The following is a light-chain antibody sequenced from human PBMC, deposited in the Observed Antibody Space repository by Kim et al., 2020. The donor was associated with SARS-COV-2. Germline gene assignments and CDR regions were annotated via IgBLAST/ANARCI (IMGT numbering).Light chain of an antibody. J-gene: IGKJ4*01. CDR3: QQFNSYPLT. V-gene: IGKV1-13*02. Sequence: ASVGDRVTIACRASQGISSALAWYQQKAGKAPKLLIYDASSLESGVPSRFSGSGSGTDFTLTISSLQPEDFATYYCQQFNSYPLTFGGGTKVEI. CDR2: DAS. CDR1: QGISSA.